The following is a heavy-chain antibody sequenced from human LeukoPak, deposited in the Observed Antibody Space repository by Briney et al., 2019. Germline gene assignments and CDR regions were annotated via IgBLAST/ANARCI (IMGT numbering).Heavy chain of an antibody. D-gene: IGHD3-16*01. CDR2: INPNSGDT. CDR1: GYSFTGYF. J-gene: IGHJ6*02. CDR3: ARRFYYAMDV. V-gene: IGHV1-2*02. Sequence: ASVKVSCKASGYSFTGYFMQWVRQAPGQGLEWMGWINPNSGDTNYAQKFLGRVTMTRDTSISTAYMELSRLRSDDAAVYYYARRFYYAMDVWGQGTTVTVSS.